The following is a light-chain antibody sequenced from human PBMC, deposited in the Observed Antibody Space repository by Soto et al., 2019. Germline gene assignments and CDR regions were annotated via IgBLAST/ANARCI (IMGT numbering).Light chain of an antibody. Sequence: QSVLTQPPSASGSPGQSVTISCTGTSIDVGGYNYVSWYQQHPGKAPKLIIYEVTKRPSGVPDRFSGSKSGSTASLTVSGLQADYEADYSSSSYAGSSYVFGTGTNVTVL. CDR1: SIDVGGYNY. V-gene: IGLV2-8*01. J-gene: IGLJ1*01. CDR3: SSYAGSSYV. CDR2: EVT.